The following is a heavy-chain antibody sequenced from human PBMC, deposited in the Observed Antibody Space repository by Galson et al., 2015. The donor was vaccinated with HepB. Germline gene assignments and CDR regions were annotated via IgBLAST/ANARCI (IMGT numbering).Heavy chain of an antibody. CDR3: ARDREVGATMRLRYYYYGMDV. V-gene: IGHV1-46*04. D-gene: IGHD1-26*01. CDR2: INPSGGST. J-gene: IGHJ6*02. Sequence: SVKVSCKASGYTFTSYYMHWVRQAPGQGLEWMGIINPSGGSTSYAQKLQGRVTMTRDTSTSTVYMELSSLRSEDAAVYYCARDREVGATMRLRYYYYGMDVWGQGTTVTVSS. CDR1: GYTFTSYY.